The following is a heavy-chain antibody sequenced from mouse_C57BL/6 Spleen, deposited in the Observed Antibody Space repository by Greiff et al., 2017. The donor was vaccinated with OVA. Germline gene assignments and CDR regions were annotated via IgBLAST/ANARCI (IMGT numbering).Heavy chain of an antibody. CDR1: GYTFPDSE. CDR3: TLYYYGSSYDFDD. J-gene: IGHJ2*01. D-gene: IGHD1-1*01. V-gene: IGHV1-15*01. CDR2: IVPETGGT. Sequence: QVQLQQSGAELVRPGASVPLSCKASGYTFPDSEMHWVKQTPVHGLACIGAIVPETGGTAYNQKFKGKAILTADKSSSTAYMELRSLTSEDSAVYYCTLYYYGSSYDFDDWGQGTTLTVSS.